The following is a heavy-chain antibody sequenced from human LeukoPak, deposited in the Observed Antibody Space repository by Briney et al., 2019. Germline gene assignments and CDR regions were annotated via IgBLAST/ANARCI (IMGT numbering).Heavy chain of an antibody. CDR1: GFSFSNSW. V-gene: IGHV3-7*01. CDR3: TRDRAYSAFDF. CDR2: IKEDGGKE. J-gene: IGHJ3*01. D-gene: IGHD4-11*01. Sequence: GGSLRLSCAASGFSFSNSWMAWVRQAPGKGLEWLANIKEDGGKENYADSVKRRFTISRDNAKNSVYLQLNSLRVEDTALYYCTRDRAYSAFDFWGQGTMVTVSS.